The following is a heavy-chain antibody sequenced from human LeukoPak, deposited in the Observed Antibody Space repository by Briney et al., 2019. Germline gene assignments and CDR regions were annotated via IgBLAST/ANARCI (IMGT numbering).Heavy chain of an antibody. CDR3: ARDRKYYYHMDV. D-gene: IGHD1-14*01. Sequence: SETLSLTCAVYGGSISSGTYYWGWIRQPPGKGLEWIGSIYHSGSTYYNPSLKSRVTISVDTSKNQFSLRLSSLTAADTALYYCARDRKYYYHMDVWGKGTTVTVSS. CDR2: IYHSGST. V-gene: IGHV4-39*07. CDR1: GGSISSGTYY. J-gene: IGHJ6*03.